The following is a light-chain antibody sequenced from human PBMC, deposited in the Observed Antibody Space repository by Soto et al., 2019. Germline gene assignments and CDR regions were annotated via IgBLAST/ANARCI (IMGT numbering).Light chain of an antibody. V-gene: IGLV1-44*01. CDR2: TDN. Sequence: VLTQPPSASGTPGQRVTISCSGSSSNIGINTVNWYQQVPGTAPKLLIYTDNQRPSGVPDRFSGSKSGTSASLAISGLQSEDEADYYCAAWDDSLNGLYVFGTGTKVTV. CDR3: AAWDDSLNGLYV. CDR1: SSNIGINT. J-gene: IGLJ1*01.